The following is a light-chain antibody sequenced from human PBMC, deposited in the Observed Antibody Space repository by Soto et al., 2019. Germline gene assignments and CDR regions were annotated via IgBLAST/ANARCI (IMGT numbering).Light chain of an antibody. J-gene: IGLJ2*01. CDR1: SGSISSYN. Sequence: NFMLTQPHSVSESPGKTITISCTRTSGSISSYNVQWYQQRPGSAPTTIIYEGSQRPSEVPDRFSGTIDGSSNSASLAISRLKTEDEADYYCQYYDNNNYVVFGGGTKLTVL. V-gene: IGLV6-57*04. CDR2: EGS. CDR3: QYYDNNNYVV.